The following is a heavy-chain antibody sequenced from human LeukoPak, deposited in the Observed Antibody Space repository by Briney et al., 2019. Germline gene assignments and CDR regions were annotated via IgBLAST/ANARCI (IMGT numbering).Heavy chain of an antibody. CDR3: ASDFGY. D-gene: IGHD3-10*01. V-gene: IGHV4-4*07. CDR2: IYTSGST. Sequence: SETLSLTCTVSGGSISTDYWTWIRQPAGKGLEWIVLIYTSGSTNYNPSLKSRVTMSVDTSKNQFSLKLTSVTAADTAVYYCASDFGYWGQGTPVTVSS. J-gene: IGHJ4*02. CDR1: GGSISTDY.